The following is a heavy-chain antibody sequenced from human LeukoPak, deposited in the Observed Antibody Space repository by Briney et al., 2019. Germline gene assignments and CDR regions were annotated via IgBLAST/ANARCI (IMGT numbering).Heavy chain of an antibody. D-gene: IGHD3-10*01. V-gene: IGHV3-9*01. CDR2: ISWNSGNI. CDR3: AKDISSHYYGSGSYRYFDY. CDR1: GFTFDDYA. Sequence: GGSLRLSCAASGFTFDDYAMHWVRQAPGKGLEWVSGISWNSGNIAYADSVKDRFTISRDNAKNSLYLQMNSLRVEDTALYFCAKDISSHYYGSGSYRYFDYWGQGTLVTVSS. J-gene: IGHJ4*02.